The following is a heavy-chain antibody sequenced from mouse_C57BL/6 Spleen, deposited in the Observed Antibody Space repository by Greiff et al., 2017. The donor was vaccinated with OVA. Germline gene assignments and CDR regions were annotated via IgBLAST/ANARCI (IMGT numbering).Heavy chain of an antibody. CDR3: AKDYYYGSSYDWYFDV. Sequence: VKLQQSGPGLVQPSQSLSITCTVSGFSLTSYGVDWGRKAPGKGREWLGVIWRGGSTDYNAAFMSRLSITKDNSKSQVFFKMNSLQADDTAIYDCAKDYYYGSSYDWYFDVWGTGTTVTVSS. D-gene: IGHD1-1*01. CDR1: GFSLTSYG. CDR2: IWRGGST. J-gene: IGHJ1*03. V-gene: IGHV2-5*01.